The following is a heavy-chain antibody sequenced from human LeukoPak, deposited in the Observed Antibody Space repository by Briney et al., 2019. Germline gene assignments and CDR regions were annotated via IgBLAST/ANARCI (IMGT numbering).Heavy chain of an antibody. D-gene: IGHD6-13*01. V-gene: IGHV3-23*01. CDR3: AKEYSSSWYFHDAFDI. CDR2: ISGSGGST. CDR1: GFTFSSYA. J-gene: IGHJ3*02. Sequence: GGSLRLSCAASGFTFSSYAMSWVRQAPGKGLEWVSAISGSGGSTYYADSVKGRFTISRDNSKNTLYLQMNSLRAEDTAVYYCAKEYSSSWYFHDAFDIWGQGTMVTVSP.